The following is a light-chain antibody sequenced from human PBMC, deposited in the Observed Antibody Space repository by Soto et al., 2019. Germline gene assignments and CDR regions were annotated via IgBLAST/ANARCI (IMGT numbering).Light chain of an antibody. CDR2: GAS. V-gene: IGKV3-15*01. J-gene: IGKJ1*01. CDR1: QSVSSK. CDR3: QQYNNWPGT. Sequence: EIVLTQSPGTLSVSPGERATLSCRASQSVSSKLAWYQQKPGQAPRLLFYGASTGATGIPARFSASGSETEFTLSISSLQSEDFAVYYCQQYNNWPGTFGQGTKVEIK.